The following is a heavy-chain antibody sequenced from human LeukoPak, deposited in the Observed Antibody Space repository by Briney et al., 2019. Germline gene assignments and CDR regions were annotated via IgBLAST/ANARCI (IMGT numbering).Heavy chain of an antibody. CDR3: ARPNPDTAMVPDWYFDL. J-gene: IGHJ2*01. CDR2: IYYSGST. D-gene: IGHD5-18*01. V-gene: IGHV4-31*03. Sequence: SSETLSLTCTVSGGSISSGGYYWSWIRQHPGKGLGWIGYIYYSGSTYYNPSLKSRVTISVDTSKNQFSLKLSSVTAADTAVYYCARPNPDTAMVPDWYFDLWGRGTLVTVSS. CDR1: GGSISSGGYY.